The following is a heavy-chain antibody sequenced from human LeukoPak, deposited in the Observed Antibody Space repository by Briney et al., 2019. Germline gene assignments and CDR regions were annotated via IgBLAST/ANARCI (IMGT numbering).Heavy chain of an antibody. CDR2: ISAYNGNT. V-gene: IGHV1-18*01. D-gene: IGHD1-26*01. Sequence: ASVKVSCKASGYTFTSYGISWVRQAAGQGLEWMGWISAYNGNTNYAQKLQGRITMTTDTSTSTAYMELRRLRSEDTAVYYCARDLWWEDSYYYMAVWGKGTTVTVSS. J-gene: IGHJ6*03. CDR3: ARDLWWEDSYYYMAV. CDR1: GYTFTSYG.